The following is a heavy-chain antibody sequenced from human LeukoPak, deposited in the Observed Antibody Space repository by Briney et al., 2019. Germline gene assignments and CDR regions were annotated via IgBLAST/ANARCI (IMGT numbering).Heavy chain of an antibody. CDR2: VSYEGTIK. J-gene: IGHJ5*01. CDR1: GFAFSNFA. V-gene: IGHV3-30*14. Sequence: GGSLRLSCAASGFAFSNFAMHWVRQAPGKGLEWLAVVSYEGTIKYYSDSAKGRFTISRDNSNSLISLQMDNLTTEDTAVYYCARENFDSWGQGTLVIVSP. CDR3: ARENFDS.